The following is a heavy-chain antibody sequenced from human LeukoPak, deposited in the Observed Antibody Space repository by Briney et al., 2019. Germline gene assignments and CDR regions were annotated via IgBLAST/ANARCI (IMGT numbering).Heavy chain of an antibody. J-gene: IGHJ6*03. CDR3: ARSPKVGFDYDFWSGYSDPYYYYYMDV. V-gene: IGHV4-38-2*01. D-gene: IGHD3-3*01. Sequence: SETLSLTCAVSGYSISSGYYWGWIRQPPGKGLEWIGSIYHSGSTYYNPSLKSRVTISVDTSKNQFSLKLSSVTAADTAVYYCARSPKVGFDYDFWSGYSDPYYYYYMDVWGKGTTVTVSS. CDR2: IYHSGST. CDR1: GYSISSGYY.